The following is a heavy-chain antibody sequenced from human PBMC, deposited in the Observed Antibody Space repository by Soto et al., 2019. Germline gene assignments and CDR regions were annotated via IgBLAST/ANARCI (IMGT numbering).Heavy chain of an antibody. J-gene: IGHJ4*02. CDR1: GFTFSSYS. CDR3: ARRWEHGDF. CDR2: ISSSSGSI. Sequence: PGGSLRLSCAASGFTFSSYSMNWVRQAPGKGLEWVSSISSSSGSIYYADSVKGRFTISRDNAKNSLYLQMNSLRAEDTAVYYCARRWEHGDFWGQGTLVTVSS. V-gene: IGHV3-21*01. D-gene: IGHD1-26*01.